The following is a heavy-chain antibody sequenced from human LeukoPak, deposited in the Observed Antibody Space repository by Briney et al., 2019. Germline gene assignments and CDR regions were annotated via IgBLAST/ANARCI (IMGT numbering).Heavy chain of an antibody. CDR3: ARDLTPLMITFGGVIVD. J-gene: IGHJ4*02. V-gene: IGHV3-21*01. D-gene: IGHD3-16*02. CDR2: ISSSSSYI. Sequence: PGGSLRLSCVASGFTFSSYSMNWVRQAPGKGLEWVSSISSSSSYIYYADSVKGRFTISRDNAKNSLYLQMNSLRAEDTAVYYCARDLTPLMITFGGVIVDWGQGTLVTVSS. CDR1: GFTFSSYS.